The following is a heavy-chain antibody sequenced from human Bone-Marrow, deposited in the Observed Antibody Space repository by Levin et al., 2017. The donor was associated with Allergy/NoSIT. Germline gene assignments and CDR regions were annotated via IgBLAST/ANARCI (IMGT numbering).Heavy chain of an antibody. Sequence: GGSLRLSCAASGFTFDDYAMHWVRQAPGKGLEWVSGISWNSGSIGYADSVKGRFTISRDNAKNSLYLQMNSLRAEDTALYYCAKVRQWLENDAFDSWGQGTMVTVSS. CDR1: GFTFDDYA. V-gene: IGHV3-9*01. CDR2: ISWNSGSI. D-gene: IGHD6-19*01. J-gene: IGHJ3*02. CDR3: AKVRQWLENDAFDS.